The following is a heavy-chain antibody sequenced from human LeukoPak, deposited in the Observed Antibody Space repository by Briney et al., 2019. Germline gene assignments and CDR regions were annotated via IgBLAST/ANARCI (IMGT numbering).Heavy chain of an antibody. J-gene: IGHJ5*02. V-gene: IGHV4-34*01. CDR2: INHSGST. CDR1: GGSFSGYY. D-gene: IGHD3-3*01. CDR3: ARVNYDFWSGYYHTRFDP. Sequence: SETLSLTCAVYGGSFSGYYWSWIRQPPGKGLEWIGEINHSGSTNYNPSLKSRVTISVDTSKNQFSLKLSSVTAADTAVYYCARVNYDFWSGYYHTRFDPWGQGTLVTASS.